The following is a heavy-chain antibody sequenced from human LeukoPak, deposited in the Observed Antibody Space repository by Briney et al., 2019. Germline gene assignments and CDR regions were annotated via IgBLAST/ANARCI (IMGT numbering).Heavy chain of an antibody. D-gene: IGHD3-22*01. Sequence: PGRSLRLSCGASGFTFSAYAMHWVRQAPGKGLEWVAVISSDGNTKYYADSVKGRFTISRDNSKNTLYLQMNSLRAEDTAVYYCAKALNSYYYDSSGYVLDYWGQGTLVTVSS. CDR3: AKALNSYYYDSSGYVLDY. J-gene: IGHJ4*02. CDR1: GFTFSAYA. V-gene: IGHV3-30*04. CDR2: ISSDGNTK.